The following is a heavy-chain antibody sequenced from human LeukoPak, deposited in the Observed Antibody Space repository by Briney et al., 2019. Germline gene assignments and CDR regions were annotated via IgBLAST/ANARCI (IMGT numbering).Heavy chain of an antibody. CDR3: ARSRSSGHRYFDY. CDR2: INHSGST. D-gene: IGHD3-22*01. CDR1: GFTFSSYA. V-gene: IGHV4-34*01. J-gene: IGHJ4*02. Sequence: GSLRLSCAASGFTFSSYAMSWVRQAPGKGLEWIGEINHSGSTNYNPSLKSRVTISVDTSKNQFSLKLSSVTAADTAVYYCARSRSSGHRYFDYWGQGTLVTVSS.